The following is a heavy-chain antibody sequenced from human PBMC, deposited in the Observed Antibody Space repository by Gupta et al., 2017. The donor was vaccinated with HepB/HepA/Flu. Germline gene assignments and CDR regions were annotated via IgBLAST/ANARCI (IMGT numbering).Heavy chain of an antibody. Sequence: EVQLVASGGGLVQPGGSLRLSCAASGFTFSTYAMSWVRQAAGKGLEWVSAISGSDSTYYADSVKGRFTISRDNSKNTLYLQMNSLRAEDTAVYYCAKVGYYYYYMDVWGKGTTVTVSS. CDR1: GFTFSTYA. CDR3: AKVGYYYYYMDV. CDR2: ISGSDST. V-gene: IGHV3-23*04. J-gene: IGHJ6*03.